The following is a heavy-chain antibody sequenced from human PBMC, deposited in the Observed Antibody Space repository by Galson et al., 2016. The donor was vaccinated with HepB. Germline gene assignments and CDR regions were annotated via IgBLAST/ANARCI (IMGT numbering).Heavy chain of an antibody. CDR1: GFTFSSYA. J-gene: IGHJ4*02. D-gene: IGHD3-10*01. Sequence: SLRLSCAASGFTFSSYAMHWVRQAPGKGLEWVAVTSYDGSNKYYADSLKGRFTISRDSSKNTLYLQMNSLRAEDTAVYYCARGTNYYGSGNYFDYWGQGTLVPVSS. CDR3: ARGTNYYGSGNYFDY. V-gene: IGHV3-30-3*01. CDR2: TSYDGSNK.